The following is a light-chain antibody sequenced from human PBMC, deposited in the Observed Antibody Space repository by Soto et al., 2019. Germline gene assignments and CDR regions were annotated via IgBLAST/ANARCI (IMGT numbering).Light chain of an antibody. J-gene: IGKJ5*01. CDR1: QSISSN. CDR2: GAS. CDR3: QQYNTWRSIT. Sequence: EIVMTQSPATLSVSPGERATLSCRASQSISSNLGWYQQRPGQAPRPLIYGASTRATGIPARFSGSGSGTEFTLTISSLQSEDFAVYYCQQYNTWRSITFGQGTRLEMK. V-gene: IGKV3-15*01.